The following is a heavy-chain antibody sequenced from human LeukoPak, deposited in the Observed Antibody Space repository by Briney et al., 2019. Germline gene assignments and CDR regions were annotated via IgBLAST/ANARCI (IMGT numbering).Heavy chain of an antibody. J-gene: IGHJ4*02. V-gene: IGHV3-21*06. D-gene: IGHD6-13*01. Sequence: GGSLRLSCAASGFTFSSYNMNWVRQAPGKGPEWVSSITSSSSYIYYADSVKGRFTISRDNAKNSLYLQMDSLRVEDTAVYYCASTISSSWTHYFDYWGQGTLVTVSS. CDR2: ITSSSSYI. CDR1: GFTFSSYN. CDR3: ASTISSSWTHYFDY.